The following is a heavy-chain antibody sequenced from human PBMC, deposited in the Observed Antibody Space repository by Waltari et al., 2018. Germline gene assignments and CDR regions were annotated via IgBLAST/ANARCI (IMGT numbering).Heavy chain of an antibody. D-gene: IGHD3-10*01. CDR3: AKHLSGAVRGETNWFYP. CDR1: GFTFSSYA. J-gene: IGHJ5*02. CDR2: ISGSGGST. V-gene: IGHV3-23*01. Sequence: EVQLLESGGGLVQPGGSLRLSCAASGFTFSSYAMSWVRQAPGKGLEWVSAISGSGGSTDYAESVKGRFTSARDNSKTTLYLQMNSLRAEDTAVYYCAKHLSGAVRGETNWFYPWVQGTLVTVSS.